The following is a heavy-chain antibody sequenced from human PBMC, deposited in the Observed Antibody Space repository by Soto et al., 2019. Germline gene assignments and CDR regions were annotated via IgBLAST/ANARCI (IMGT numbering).Heavy chain of an antibody. CDR1: GFTFSSYN. V-gene: IGHV3-21*01. J-gene: IGHJ4*02. CDR3: ARDSQRVYPDY. Sequence: GGSLSLSCAASGFTFSSYNMNWVRQAPGKGLEWVSSISTSSSYIYYADSVKGRFTISRDNAKNSLYLQMNSLRAEDTAVYYCARDSQRVYPDYWGQGTLVTVSS. CDR2: ISTSSSYI.